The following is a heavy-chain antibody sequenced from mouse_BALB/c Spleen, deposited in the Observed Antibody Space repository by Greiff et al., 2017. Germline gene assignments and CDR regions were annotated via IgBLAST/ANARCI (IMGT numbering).Heavy chain of an antibody. D-gene: IGHD2-4*01. CDR2: IYPGNSDT. Sequence: EVKVVESGTVLARPGASVKMSCKASGYSFTSYWMHWVKQRPGQGLEWIGAIYPGNSDTSYNQKFKGKAKLTAVTSASTAYMELSSLTNEDSAVYYCTRLDYDVAWFAYWGQGTLVTVSA. V-gene: IGHV1-5*01. CDR3: TRLDYDVAWFAY. J-gene: IGHJ3*01. CDR1: GYSFTSYW.